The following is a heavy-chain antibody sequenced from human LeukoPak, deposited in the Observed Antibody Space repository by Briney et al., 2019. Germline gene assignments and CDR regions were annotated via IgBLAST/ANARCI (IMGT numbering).Heavy chain of an antibody. CDR1: GYTFTSYA. CDR3: ARSAIERGLLDY. Sequence: SVKVSCKASGYTFTSYAISWVRQAPGQGLEWMGGIIPIFGTANYAQKFQGRVTITADESTSTAYMELSSLRSEDTAVYYCARSAIERGLLDYWGQGTLVTVSS. J-gene: IGHJ4*02. D-gene: IGHD2-21*01. CDR2: IIPIFGTA. V-gene: IGHV1-69*13.